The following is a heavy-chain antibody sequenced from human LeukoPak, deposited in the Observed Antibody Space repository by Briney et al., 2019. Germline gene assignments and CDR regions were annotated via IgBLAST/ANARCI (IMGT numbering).Heavy chain of an antibody. D-gene: IGHD3-10*01. J-gene: IGHJ4*02. V-gene: IGHV4-39*01. CDR1: GGSISSSSYY. Sequence: SETLSLTCTVSGGSISSSSYYWGWIRQPPGKGLEWIGSIYYSGSTYYNPSLKSRVTISVDTSKNQFSLKLSSVTAADTAVYYCARHDYRVRGTSKQLSPRFDYWGQGTLVTVSS. CDR3: ARHDYRVRGTSKQLSPRFDY. CDR2: IYYSGST.